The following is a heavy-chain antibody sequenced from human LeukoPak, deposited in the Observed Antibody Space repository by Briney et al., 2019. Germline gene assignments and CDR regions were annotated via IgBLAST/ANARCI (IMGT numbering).Heavy chain of an antibody. J-gene: IGHJ3*02. D-gene: IGHD1-26*01. CDR2: ISWNDNK. CDR3: AHRVRSWELLGAFDM. V-gene: IGHV2-5*01. CDR1: GFSLTTSGVG. Sequence: SGPTLVKPTQTVTLTCTFSGFSLTTSGVGVAWIRQPPGKTLEWLALISWNDNKRYSPSLKSRLTITKDTFKNQVILTMTNMDPVDTATNYCAHRVRSWELLGAFDMWGQGTMVTVSS.